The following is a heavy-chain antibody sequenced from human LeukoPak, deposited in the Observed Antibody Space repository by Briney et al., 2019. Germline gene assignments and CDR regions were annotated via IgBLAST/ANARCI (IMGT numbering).Heavy chain of an antibody. J-gene: IGHJ4*02. D-gene: IGHD6-19*01. Sequence: GASVKVSCKASGYTFTSYGISWVRQAPGQGLEWMGWISAYNGNTNYAQKFQGRVTMTTDASTSTAHMELRSLRSDDTAVYYCARARITVADTQGDYWGQGTLVTVSS. V-gene: IGHV1-18*01. CDR1: GYTFTSYG. CDR2: ISAYNGNT. CDR3: ARARITVADTQGDY.